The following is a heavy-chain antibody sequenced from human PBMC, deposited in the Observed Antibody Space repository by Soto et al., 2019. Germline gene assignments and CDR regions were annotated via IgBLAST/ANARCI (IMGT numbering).Heavy chain of an antibody. J-gene: IGHJ1*01. CDR2: IYYSGST. V-gene: IGHV4-59*01. D-gene: IGHD3-22*01. CDR1: GGSISSNY. CDR3: ARGGDYYDSSGYMDEYFQH. Sequence: PSETLSLTCTVSGGSISSNYWSWIRQPPGKGLEWIGYIYYSGSTNYNPSLKSRVTISVDTSKNQFSLKLSSVTAADTAVYYCARGGDYYDSSGYMDEYFQHWGQGTLVTVSS.